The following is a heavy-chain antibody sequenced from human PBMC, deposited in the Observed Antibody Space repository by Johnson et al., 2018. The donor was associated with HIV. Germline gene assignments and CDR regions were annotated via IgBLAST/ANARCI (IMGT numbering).Heavy chain of an antibody. CDR2: IWFDGSNK. Sequence: QMLLVESGGALVQPGGSLRLSCAGSGFNVSDNYMSWVRQAPGKGLEWVAVIWFDGSNKYYADSVKGRFTISRDNSKNTLNLQMNSLRAEDTAVYYCAKDLRSGNRRDAFDIWGQGTMVTVSS. D-gene: IGHD1-14*01. V-gene: IGHV3-33*06. CDR3: AKDLRSGNRRDAFDI. J-gene: IGHJ3*02. CDR1: GFNVSDNY.